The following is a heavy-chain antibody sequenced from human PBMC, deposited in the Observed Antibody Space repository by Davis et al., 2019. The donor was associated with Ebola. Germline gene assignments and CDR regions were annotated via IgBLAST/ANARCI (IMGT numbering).Heavy chain of an antibody. D-gene: IGHD5-12*01. CDR2: IRSKANSYAT. Sequence: PGGSLRLSCAASGFTFSGFAMHWVRQASGKGLEWVGRIRSKANSYATAYAASVKGRFTISRDDSKNTAYLQMNSLRAEDTAVYYCARDRSGYDPWGYYYYGMDVWGQGTTVTVSS. J-gene: IGHJ6*02. CDR1: GFTFSGFA. CDR3: ARDRSGYDPWGYYYYGMDV. V-gene: IGHV3-73*01.